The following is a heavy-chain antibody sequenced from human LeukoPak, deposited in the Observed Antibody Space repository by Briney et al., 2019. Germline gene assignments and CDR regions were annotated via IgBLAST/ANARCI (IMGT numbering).Heavy chain of an antibody. V-gene: IGHV4-4*07. J-gene: IGHJ6*02. CDR1: GGSISSYY. CDR2: IYTSGST. D-gene: IGHD3-10*01. Sequence: SETLSLTCTVSGGSISSYYWSWIRQPAGKGLEWIGRIYTSGSTNYNPSLKSRVTMSVDTSKNQFSLKLSSVTAADTAVYYCARDQRVRGVRYYYGMDVWGQGTTVTVSS. CDR3: ARDQRVRGVRYYYGMDV.